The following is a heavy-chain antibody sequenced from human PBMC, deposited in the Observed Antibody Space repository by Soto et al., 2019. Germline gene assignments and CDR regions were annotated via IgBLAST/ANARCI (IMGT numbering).Heavy chain of an antibody. CDR2: VSHDGRNT. D-gene: IGHD6-19*01. J-gene: IGHJ4*02. Sequence: VQLVESGGGVVQPGRSLRLSCAASGFTFSDYAMHWVRQAPGKGLEWVAVVSHDGRNTHYADSVKGRFTISRDSSKNTLSLEMTSLRAEDTAVYYFAKGGRQWLVTSDFNYWGQGALVTVSS. CDR1: GFTFSDYA. V-gene: IGHV3-30*18. CDR3: AKGGRQWLVTSDFNY.